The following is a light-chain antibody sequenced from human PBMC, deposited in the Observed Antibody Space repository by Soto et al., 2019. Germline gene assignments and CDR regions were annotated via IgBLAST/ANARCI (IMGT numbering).Light chain of an antibody. CDR2: DVS. CDR3: SSYTSSRNVV. CDR1: SSDVGGYNY. J-gene: IGLJ2*01. Sequence: QSALTQPAFVSGSPGQSITISCTGTSSDVGGYNYVSWYQQHPGKAPKLMIYDVSNRPSGVSNRFSGSKSGNTASLTISGLQAEDEADYYCSSYTSSRNVVFGGGTKLTVL. V-gene: IGLV2-14*01.